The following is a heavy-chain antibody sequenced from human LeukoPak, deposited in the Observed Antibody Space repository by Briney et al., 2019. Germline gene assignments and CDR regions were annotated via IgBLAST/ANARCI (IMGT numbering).Heavy chain of an antibody. V-gene: IGHV1-18*01. Sequence: ASVKVSCKASGYTFTSYGISWVRQAPGRGLEWMGWISAYNGNTNYAQKLQGRVTMTTDTSTSTAYMELRSLRSDDTAVYYCARDTLGYCSSTSCLDAFDIWGQGTMVTVSS. CDR2: ISAYNGNT. CDR1: GYTFTSYG. J-gene: IGHJ3*02. D-gene: IGHD2-2*01. CDR3: ARDTLGYCSSTSCLDAFDI.